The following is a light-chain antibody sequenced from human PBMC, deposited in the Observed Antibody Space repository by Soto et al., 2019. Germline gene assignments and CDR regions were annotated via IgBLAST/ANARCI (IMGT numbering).Light chain of an antibody. J-gene: IGLJ2*01. CDR3: SSYTSSSTVV. CDR2: EVS. CDR1: SSDVGSYNR. V-gene: IGLV2-18*02. Sequence: QSALTQPPSVSGSPGQSVTISCTGNSSDVGSYNRVSWYQKPPGTAPKLMIYEVSNRPSGVPDRFSGSKSGNTASLTISGLQAEDEADYYCSSYTSSSTVVFGGGTKVTVL.